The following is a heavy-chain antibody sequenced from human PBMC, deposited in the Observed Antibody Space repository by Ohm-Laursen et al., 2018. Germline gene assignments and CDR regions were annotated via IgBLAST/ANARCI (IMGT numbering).Heavy chain of an antibody. Sequence: SLRLSCAASGFSFGSYWVHWVRQAPGKGLVWVARINEDGGYTTHADSVKGRFTISRDNAKNSLYLQMNSLRAEDTALYYCAKMVGAWDFFDYWGQGTLVTVSS. V-gene: IGHV3-74*03. CDR2: INEDGGYT. CDR1: GFSFGSYW. CDR3: AKMVGAWDFFDY. D-gene: IGHD1-26*01. J-gene: IGHJ4*02.